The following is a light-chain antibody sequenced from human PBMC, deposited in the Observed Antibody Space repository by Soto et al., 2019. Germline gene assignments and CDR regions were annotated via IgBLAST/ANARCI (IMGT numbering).Light chain of an antibody. Sequence: QSVLTQPPSASGTPGQRVTSACSGSSSNIGSNTVNWYRQLPGTAPKVLIYTDDQRPSGVPDRFSGSKSGTSASLAVSGLQSEDEADYYCAAWDDSLKGVVFGGGTKVTVL. V-gene: IGLV1-44*01. J-gene: IGLJ2*01. CDR1: SSNIGSNT. CDR2: TDD. CDR3: AAWDDSLKGVV.